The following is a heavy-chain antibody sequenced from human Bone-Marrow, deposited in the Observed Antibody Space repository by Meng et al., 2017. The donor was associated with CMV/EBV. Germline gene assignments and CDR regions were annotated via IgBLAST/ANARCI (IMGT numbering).Heavy chain of an antibody. CDR3: ARGPTGSGWSFDL. D-gene: IGHD6-19*01. V-gene: IGHV4-34*02. CDR2: INLRGTT. CDR1: GDSFSDYS. J-gene: IGHJ5*02. Sequence: QVHLQQWGAGLFKPSETLSLSCTVYGDSFSDYSWTWTRRPQGKGLEWIGEINLRGTTNYNPSLKGRVTLSIDTSRSHFSLILRSVTAADMAVYYCARGPTGSGWSFDLWGQGTLVTVSS.